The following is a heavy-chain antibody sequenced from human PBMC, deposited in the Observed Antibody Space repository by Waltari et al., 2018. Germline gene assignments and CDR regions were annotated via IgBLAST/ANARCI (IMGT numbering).Heavy chain of an antibody. D-gene: IGHD1-26*01. CDR2: IRSKANSYAT. CDR3: TRHRSGSFDY. V-gene: IGHV3-73*01. J-gene: IGHJ4*02. CDR1: GFIFRGSA. Sequence: EVQLVESGGGLVQPGGSLRLSCAASGFIFRGSAWHWVRQASGKGLEWFGRIRSKANSYATAYAASVKGRFTISRDDSKNTAYLQMNSLKTEDTAVYYCTRHRSGSFDYWGQGTLVTVSS.